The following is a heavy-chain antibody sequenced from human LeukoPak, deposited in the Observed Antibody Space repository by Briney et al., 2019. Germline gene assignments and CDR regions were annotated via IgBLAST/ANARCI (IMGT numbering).Heavy chain of an antibody. CDR1: GVSFSGYY. CDR3: ARDLVTVTKGFDI. CDR2: INHSGST. D-gene: IGHD4-17*01. J-gene: IGHJ3*02. Sequence: SETLSLTCAVYGVSFSGYYWSWIRQPPGKGLEWIGEINHSGSTNYNPSLKSRVTISVDTSKNQFSLKLSSVTAADTAVYYCARDLVTVTKGFDIWGQGTMVSVSS. V-gene: IGHV4-34*01.